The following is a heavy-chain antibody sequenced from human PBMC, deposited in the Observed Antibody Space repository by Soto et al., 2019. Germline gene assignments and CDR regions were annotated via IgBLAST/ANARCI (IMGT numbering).Heavy chain of an antibody. Sequence: EVHLVESGGGLVLPGGSLRLSCAASGFTFSSYWMSWVRQTPGKGLEWVGNINPDGSEKYYVDSVRGRITISRDNAANSLYLQMNCLRAEDTAVYYCARTMTARKDDYWGQGTLVTVSS. CDR1: GFTFSSYW. CDR3: ARTMTARKDDY. V-gene: IGHV3-7*01. J-gene: IGHJ4*02. CDR2: INPDGSEK. D-gene: IGHD3-22*01.